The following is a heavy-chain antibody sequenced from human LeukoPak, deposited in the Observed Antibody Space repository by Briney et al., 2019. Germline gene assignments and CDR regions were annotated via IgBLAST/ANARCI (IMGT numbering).Heavy chain of an antibody. CDR1: GYTFINND. J-gene: IGHJ5*02. CDR2: IDPKNGNR. V-gene: IGHV1-8*01. Sequence: ASVKVPCKASGYTFINNDINWVRQAPGQGLEWMAWIDPKNGNRGYAQNFQGRVTMTTDTSISTAYMELSSLRSEDTAVYYCARSHTRNGFCGGGRCYPAVWCFDPWGQGTLVTVSS. D-gene: IGHD2-15*01. CDR3: ARSHTRNGFCGGGRCYPAVWCFDP.